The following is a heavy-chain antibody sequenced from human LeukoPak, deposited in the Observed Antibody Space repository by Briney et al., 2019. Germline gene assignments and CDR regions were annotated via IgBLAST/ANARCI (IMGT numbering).Heavy chain of an antibody. CDR1: GFTFSSYW. J-gene: IGHJ5*02. CDR2: IKQDGSEK. CDR3: AREISSWYRSEGRFDP. D-gene: IGHD6-13*01. Sequence: GGSLRLSCAASGFTFSSYWMTWVRQAPGKGLEWVANIKQDGSEKYYVDSVNGRFAISRDNAKNSLYLQMNSLRAEDTAVYYCAREISSWYRSEGRFDPWGQGTLVTVSS. V-gene: IGHV3-7*01.